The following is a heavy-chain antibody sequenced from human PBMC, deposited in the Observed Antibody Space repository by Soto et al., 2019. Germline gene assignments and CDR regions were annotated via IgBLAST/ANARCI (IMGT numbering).Heavy chain of an antibody. CDR2: ISSNGGST. V-gene: IGHV3-64D*08. Sequence: RVRQAPGKGLEYVSAISSNGGSTYYADSVKGRFTISRDNSKNTLYLQMSSLRAEDTAVYYCVKKPFFFQAEDGIRDL. J-gene: IGHJ2*01. D-gene: IGHD3-3*02. CDR3: VKKPFFFQAEDGIRDL.